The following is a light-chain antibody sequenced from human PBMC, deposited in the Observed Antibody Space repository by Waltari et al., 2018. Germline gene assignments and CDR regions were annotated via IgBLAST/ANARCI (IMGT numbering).Light chain of an antibody. J-gene: IGKJ2*01. Sequence: EIVMTQSPDSLAVSLGERATINCKSSQSLLTRSNNQNYLALYQQKPGQPPKLIIYWASNRESGVPDRFSGSGSGTDFTLTISSLQAEDVALYYCHQYFSGHSFGQGTKLEIK. V-gene: IGKV4-1*01. CDR1: QSLLTRSNNQNY. CDR3: HQYFSGHS. CDR2: WAS.